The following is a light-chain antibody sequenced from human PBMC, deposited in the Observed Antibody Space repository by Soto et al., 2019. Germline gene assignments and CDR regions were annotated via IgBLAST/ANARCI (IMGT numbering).Light chain of an antibody. Sequence: DIQMTQSPSSVSASVGDRVTITCRASQGITNWLAWYQQKPGKAPKLLIYAASGLPSGVPSRFSGSGSGTDFTLTISSLQPEDFATYYCQQANSFPLTLGGATKVEIK. CDR1: QGITNW. CDR3: QQANSFPLT. J-gene: IGKJ4*01. CDR2: AAS. V-gene: IGKV1-12*01.